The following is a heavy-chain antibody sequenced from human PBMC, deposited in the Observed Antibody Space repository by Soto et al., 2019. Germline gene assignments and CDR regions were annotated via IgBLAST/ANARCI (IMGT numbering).Heavy chain of an antibody. J-gene: IGHJ6*02. CDR1: GFTFSSYW. Sequence: PGGSLRLSCAASGFTFSSYWMHWVRQAPGKGLVWVSRINSDGSSTSYADSVKGRFTISRDNAKNTLYLQMNSLRAEDTAVYYCARELVTYYDFWSGYPPAAYGMDVWGQGTTVTVSS. V-gene: IGHV3-74*01. CDR3: ARELVTYYDFWSGYPPAAYGMDV. CDR2: INSDGSST. D-gene: IGHD3-3*01.